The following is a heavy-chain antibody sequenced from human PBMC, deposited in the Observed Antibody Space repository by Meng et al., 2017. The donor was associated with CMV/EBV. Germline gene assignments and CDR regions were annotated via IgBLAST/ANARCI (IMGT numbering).Heavy chain of an antibody. CDR1: GYTFTGYD. CDR3: AREVGDGNDINYYYYYGMDV. CDR2: MNPNSGNT. Sequence: ASVKVSCKASGYTFTGYDINWVRQATGQGLEWMGWMNPNSGNTGYAQKFQGRVTNTRNSSISTAYMELSSLRSEDTAVYYCAREVGDGNDINYYYYYGMDVWGQGTTVTVSS. V-gene: IGHV1-8*03. D-gene: IGHD3-9*01. J-gene: IGHJ6*02.